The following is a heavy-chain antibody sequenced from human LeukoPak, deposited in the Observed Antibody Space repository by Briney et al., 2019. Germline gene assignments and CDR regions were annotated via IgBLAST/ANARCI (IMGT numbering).Heavy chain of an antibody. V-gene: IGHV3-30*02. CDR2: IRFDASNY. CDR1: GFTFSSYA. Sequence: GGSLRLSCAASGFTFSSYAMHWVRQAPGKGLKWVAFIRFDASNYYYTDSVKGRFTISRDNSKNTLYLQMNSLIAEDTAVYYCAKSGYNRFDYWGQGTRVTVSS. D-gene: IGHD5-24*01. J-gene: IGHJ4*02. CDR3: AKSGYNRFDY.